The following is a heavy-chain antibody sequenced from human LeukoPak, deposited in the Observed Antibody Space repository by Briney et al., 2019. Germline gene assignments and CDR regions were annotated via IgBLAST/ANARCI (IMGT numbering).Heavy chain of an antibody. Sequence: SETLSLTCTVSGGSISSHHWRWIRQPPGKGLEWIGYIYYSGSTNYKPSLKSRVTISVDTSKNQFSLKLTSVTAADTAVYYCARHLDIAASGTFDYWGQGTLVTVSS. D-gene: IGHD6-13*01. J-gene: IGHJ4*02. V-gene: IGHV4-59*08. CDR1: GGSISSHH. CDR2: IYYSGST. CDR3: ARHLDIAASGTFDY.